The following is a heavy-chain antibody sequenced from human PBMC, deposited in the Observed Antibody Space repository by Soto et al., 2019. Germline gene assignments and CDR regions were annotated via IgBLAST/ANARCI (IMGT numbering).Heavy chain of an antibody. J-gene: IGHJ4*02. D-gene: IGHD6-19*01. V-gene: IGHV4-39*01. CDR3: ARLPRGALIAVAGPFDY. CDR2: IYYSGST. Sequence: QLQLQESGPGLVKPSETLSLTCTVCGGSISSSSYYWGWIRQPPGKGLEWIGSIYYSGSTYYNPSLKSRVTISVDTSKNQFSLKLSSVTAADTAVYYCARLPRGALIAVAGPFDYWGQGTLVTVSS. CDR1: GGSISSSSYY.